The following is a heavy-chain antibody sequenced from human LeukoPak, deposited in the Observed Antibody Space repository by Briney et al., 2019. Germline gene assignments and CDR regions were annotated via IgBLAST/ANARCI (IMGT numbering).Heavy chain of an antibody. CDR1: GFSFGSYA. J-gene: IGHJ4*02. CDR3: ARDQLAFSGYDTLFDY. CDR2: ISGSGSHA. Sequence: GGSLRLSCAASGFSFGSYAMGWTRQAPGQGLEWVSAISGSGSHANYAESVKGRFTISRDDSKNTVYLQMDRLRPEDTAVYYCARDQLAFSGYDTLFDYWGQGALVSVSS. D-gene: IGHD5-12*01. V-gene: IGHV3-23*01.